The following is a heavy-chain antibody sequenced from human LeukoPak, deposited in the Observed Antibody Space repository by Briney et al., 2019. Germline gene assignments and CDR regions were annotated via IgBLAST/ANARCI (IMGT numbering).Heavy chain of an antibody. CDR1: GFTFSSYR. CDR2: ISYDGSNK. J-gene: IGHJ6*02. D-gene: IGHD2-2*01. CDR3: AKDIVVVPAAIGYYYYYGMDV. Sequence: GGSLRLSCAASGFTFSSYRMHWVRQAPGKGLEWVAVISYDGSNKYYADSVRGRFTISRDNSKNTLYLQMNSLRAEDTAVYYCAKDIVVVPAAIGYYYYYGMDVWGQGTTVTVSS. V-gene: IGHV3-30*18.